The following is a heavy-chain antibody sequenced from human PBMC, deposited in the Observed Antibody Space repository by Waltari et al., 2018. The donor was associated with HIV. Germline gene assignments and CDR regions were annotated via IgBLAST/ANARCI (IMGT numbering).Heavy chain of an antibody. CDR3: ARDRNSRGAFEI. V-gene: IGHV3-48*01. Sequence: EVQLVESGGGLVQPGGSLRLSCAASVFSFSTYSMSWVRQAPGKGLEWVSYISTSSSTIYYADSVKGRFTISRDNAKNSLYLQMNSLRAEDTAVYYCARDRNSRGAFEIWGQGTMVTVSS. CDR2: ISTSSSTI. J-gene: IGHJ3*02. CDR1: VFSFSTYS. D-gene: IGHD5-18*01.